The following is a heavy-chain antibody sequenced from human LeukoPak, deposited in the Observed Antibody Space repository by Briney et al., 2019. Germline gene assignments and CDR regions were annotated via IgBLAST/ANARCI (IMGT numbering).Heavy chain of an antibody. J-gene: IGHJ4*02. CDR1: GVSISSYS. D-gene: IGHD4-23*01. CDR2: IHYSGST. CDR3: ARAGGNSRFDY. Sequence: SETLSLTCSVSGVSISSYSWSWIRQPPGKGLEWLGYIHYSGSTNYNPSLKSRVTMSLDTSKNQLSLKLSSVTAAGTAVYYCARAGGNSRFDYWGQGTLVTVSS. V-gene: IGHV4-59*01.